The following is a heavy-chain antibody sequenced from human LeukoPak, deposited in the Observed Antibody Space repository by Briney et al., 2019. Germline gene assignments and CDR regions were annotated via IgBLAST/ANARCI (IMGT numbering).Heavy chain of an antibody. V-gene: IGHV1-46*01. CDR2: INPSGGST. D-gene: IGHD1-26*01. J-gene: IGHJ4*02. Sequence: ASVKVSCRASGYTFTSYYMHWVRQAPGQGLEWMGIINPSGGSTSYAQKFQGRVTMTRDTSTSTVYMELSSLRSEDTAVYYCARAIVGAITRDYWGQGTLVTVSS. CDR3: ARAIVGAITRDY. CDR1: GYTFTSYY.